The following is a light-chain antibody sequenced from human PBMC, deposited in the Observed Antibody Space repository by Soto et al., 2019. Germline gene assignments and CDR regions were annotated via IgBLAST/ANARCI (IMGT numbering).Light chain of an antibody. CDR3: QSYDISLHNYV. J-gene: IGLJ1*01. V-gene: IGLV8-61*01. CDR1: SGSVSTSDY. Sequence: QAVVTQEPSISVSPGGTVTLTCGLNSGSVSTSDYPSWYQQTPGQAPRTLIYGTDTRSSGVPDRFSGSIVGNKAALTITGAQAEDESDYYCQSYDISLHNYVFGTGTKLTVL. CDR2: GTD.